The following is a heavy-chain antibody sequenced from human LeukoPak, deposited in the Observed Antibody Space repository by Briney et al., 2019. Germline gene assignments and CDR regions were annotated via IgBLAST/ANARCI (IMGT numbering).Heavy chain of an antibody. J-gene: IGHJ4*02. CDR3: ARAMMTVAGRGLGY. D-gene: IGHD6-19*01. Sequence: GGSLRLSCAASGLSFSDSAMHWVRQASGKGLEWVGRIKSKANSYATAYAASVKGRFTVSRDDTKNTAYLQMNSLKTEDTAVYYCARAMMTVAGRGLGYWGQGTLVTVSS. V-gene: IGHV3-73*01. CDR1: GLSFSDSA. CDR2: IKSKANSYAT.